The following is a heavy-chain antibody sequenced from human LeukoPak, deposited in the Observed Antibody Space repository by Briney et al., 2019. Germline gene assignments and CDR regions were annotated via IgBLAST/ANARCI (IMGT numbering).Heavy chain of an antibody. CDR1: GYTFTSYY. Sequence: GASVKVSCKASGYTFTSYYMHWVRQAPGQGLEWMGIINPSGGSTSYAQKFQGRVTMTRDTSTSTVYMELSSLRSEDTAVYYCASGRGEARGGGNWPYYFDYWGQGTLVTVSS. D-gene: IGHD1-1*01. CDR3: ASGRGEARGGGNWPYYFDY. J-gene: IGHJ4*02. V-gene: IGHV1-46*01. CDR2: INPSGGST.